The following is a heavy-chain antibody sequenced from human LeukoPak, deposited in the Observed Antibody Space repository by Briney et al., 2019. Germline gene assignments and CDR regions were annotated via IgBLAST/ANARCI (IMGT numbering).Heavy chain of an antibody. D-gene: IGHD1-26*01. Sequence: GGSLRLSCAASGFTFSSYAMHWVRQAPGKGLEWVAVISYDGSNKYYADSVKGRFTISRDNSKNTLYLQMNSLRAEDTAVYYCARCSYLPPYYYYYSMDVWGQGTTVTVSS. CDR3: ARCSYLPPYYYYYSMDV. CDR2: ISYDGSNK. CDR1: GFTFSSYA. J-gene: IGHJ6*02. V-gene: IGHV3-30-3*01.